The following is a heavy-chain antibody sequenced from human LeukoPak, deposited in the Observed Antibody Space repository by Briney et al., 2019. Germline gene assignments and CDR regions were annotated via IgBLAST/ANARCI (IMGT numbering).Heavy chain of an antibody. V-gene: IGHV3-48*04. CDR2: INSKSDTI. J-gene: IGHJ1*01. CDR1: GFTFRSYS. Sequence: GGSLRLSCAASGFTFRSYSMNWVRQAPGKGLEWVSYINSKSDTIYYADSVKGRFTISRDNAKNSLYLQMNSLRAEDTAVYYCATYSSSNGREFQYWGQGTLVTVSS. D-gene: IGHD2-2*01. CDR3: ATYSSSNGREFQY.